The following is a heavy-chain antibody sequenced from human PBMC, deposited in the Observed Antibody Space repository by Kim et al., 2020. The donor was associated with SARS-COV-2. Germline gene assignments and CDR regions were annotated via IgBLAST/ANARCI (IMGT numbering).Heavy chain of an antibody. CDR1: GYTFTGYY. D-gene: IGHD3-22*01. CDR3: ARGTKGITMIVVAYYYYMDV. J-gene: IGHJ6*03. Sequence: ASVKVSCKASGYTFTGYYMHWVRQAPGQGLELMGWINPNSGGTNYAQKFQGRVTMTRDTSISTAYMELSRLRSDDTAVYYCARGTKGITMIVVAYYYYMDVWGKGTTVTVSS. V-gene: IGHV1-2*02. CDR2: INPNSGGT.